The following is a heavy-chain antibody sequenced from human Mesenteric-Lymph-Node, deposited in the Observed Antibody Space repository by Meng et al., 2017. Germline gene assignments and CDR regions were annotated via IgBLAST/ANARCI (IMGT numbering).Heavy chain of an antibody. CDR2: IIPIFGTA. D-gene: IGHD3-22*01. J-gene: IGHJ6*02. V-gene: IGHV1-69*05. Sequence: SVKVSCKASGGTFSSYVISWVRQAPGQGLEWMGGIIPIFGTANYAQKFQGRVTITTDESTSTAYMELSSLRSEDTAVYYCARVGYYYDSSGYYYGDDYYYYYGMDVWGQGTTVTVSS. CDR3: ARVGYYYDSSGYYYGDDYYYYYGMDV. CDR1: GGTFSSYV.